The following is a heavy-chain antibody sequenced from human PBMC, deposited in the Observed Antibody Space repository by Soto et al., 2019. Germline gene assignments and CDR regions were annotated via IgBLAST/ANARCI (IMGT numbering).Heavy chain of an antibody. D-gene: IGHD2-15*01. CDR2: INHSGST. V-gene: IGHV4-34*01. CDR3: ARALVVAATPSGWFDP. J-gene: IGHJ5*02. CDR1: GGSFSGYY. Sequence: QVQLQQWGAGLLKPSETLSLTCAVYGGSFSGYYWSGIRQPPGKGLEWIGEINHSGSTNYNPSLKGRVTISVDTSKNQFSLRLSSVTAADTAVYYCARALVVAATPSGWFDPWGQGTLVTVSS.